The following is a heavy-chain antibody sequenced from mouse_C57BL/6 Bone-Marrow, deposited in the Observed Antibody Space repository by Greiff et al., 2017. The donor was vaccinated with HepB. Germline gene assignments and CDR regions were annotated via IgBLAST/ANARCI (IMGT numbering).Heavy chain of an antibody. J-gene: IGHJ4*01. Sequence: QVQLQQPGAELVKPGASVKMSCKASGYTFTSYWITWVKQRPGRGLEWIGDIYPGSGSTNYNEKFKSKATLTVDTSSSTAYMQLSSLTSEDSAVYYCASPGDYYGSSLYYAMDYWGQGTSVTVSS. V-gene: IGHV1-55*01. CDR2: IYPGSGST. CDR3: ASPGDYYGSSLYYAMDY. D-gene: IGHD1-1*01. CDR1: GYTFTSYW.